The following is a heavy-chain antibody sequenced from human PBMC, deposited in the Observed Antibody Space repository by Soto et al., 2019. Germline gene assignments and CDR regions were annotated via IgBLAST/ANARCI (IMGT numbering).Heavy chain of an antibody. J-gene: IGHJ5*02. CDR2: INDDGSDT. D-gene: IGHD3-16*01. CDR3: ARDMPTFGGVIDL. CDR1: GLIFSNNW. Sequence: PGGSLRLSCAASGLIFSNNWMHWVRQAPGKGLVWVSRINDDGSDTIYADSVKGRFTISRDNAKNKLYLQMNSLRAEDTAVYYCARDMPTFGGVIDLWGQGTLVTVSS. V-gene: IGHV3-74*01.